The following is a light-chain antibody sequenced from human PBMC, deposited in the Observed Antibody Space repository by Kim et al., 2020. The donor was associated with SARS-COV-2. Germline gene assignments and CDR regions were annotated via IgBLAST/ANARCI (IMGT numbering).Light chain of an antibody. Sequence: ASVGDRVTITCRASHGISNYLAWYQQKPGKVPKLLIYAAYTLQSGVPSRFSGSGSGTDFTLTISSLQPEDVATYYCQKYNSAPLTFGGGTKVDIK. J-gene: IGKJ4*01. CDR1: HGISNY. CDR3: QKYNSAPLT. CDR2: AAY. V-gene: IGKV1-27*01.